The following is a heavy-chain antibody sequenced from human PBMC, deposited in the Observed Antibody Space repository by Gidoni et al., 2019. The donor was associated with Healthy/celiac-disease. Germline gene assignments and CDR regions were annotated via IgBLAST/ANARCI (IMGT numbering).Heavy chain of an antibody. CDR3: AKDLANGDYYYGMDV. Sequence: QVQLVESGGGVVQPGRSLRLSCAASGFPFRSYGMHWVRQAPGKGLEWVAVISYDGSNKYYADSVKGRFTISRDNSKNTLYLQMNSLRAEDTAVYYCAKDLANGDYYYGMDVWGQGTTVTVSS. V-gene: IGHV3-30*18. CDR1: GFPFRSYG. D-gene: IGHD3-10*01. CDR2: ISYDGSNK. J-gene: IGHJ6*02.